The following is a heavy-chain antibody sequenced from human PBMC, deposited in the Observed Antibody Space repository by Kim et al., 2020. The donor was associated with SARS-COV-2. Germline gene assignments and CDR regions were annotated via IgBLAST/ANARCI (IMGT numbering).Heavy chain of an antibody. CDR2: ISVHKANT. CDR3: ARSGLDAGDFDY. CDR1: GYRFTSYG. V-gene: IGHV1-18*01. D-gene: IGHD1-1*01. Sequence: ASVKVSCKASGYRFTSYGISWVRRAPGQGLEWMGWISVHKANTNYAQKLQGRVTMTTDISTSTAYMELRSLRSDDTAVYYCARSGLDAGDFDYWGQGTLVTVSS. J-gene: IGHJ4*02.